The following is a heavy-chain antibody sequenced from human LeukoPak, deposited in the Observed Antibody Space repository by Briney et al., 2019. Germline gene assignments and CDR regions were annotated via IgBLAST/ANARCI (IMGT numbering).Heavy chain of an antibody. D-gene: IGHD6-13*01. Sequence: PGGSLRLSCAASTFTFSDFYMSWIRQAPGKGTEWISYISSSGSSIYYAGSVRGRFTISRDNAKNSLYLQMNTLRAEDTAVYYCARDLSTSSEDWWDYWGQGTLVTVSS. V-gene: IGHV3-11*01. J-gene: IGHJ4*02. CDR2: ISSSGSSI. CDR1: TFTFSDFY. CDR3: ARDLSTSSEDWWDY.